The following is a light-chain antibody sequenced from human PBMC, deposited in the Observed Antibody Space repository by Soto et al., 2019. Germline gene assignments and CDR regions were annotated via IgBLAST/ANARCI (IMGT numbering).Light chain of an antibody. V-gene: IGKV1-39*01. CDR3: HQYGSSVRA. Sequence: DIQMTQSPSSLSASVGDRVTIPCRASQRITNSLNWYQQKPGRAPNLLIYAASSLQRGAPSRFSGSGSGTDFTLTISRLEADDVAVYHCHQYGSSVRAFGQGTKLEIK. CDR1: QRITNS. J-gene: IGKJ1*01. CDR2: AAS.